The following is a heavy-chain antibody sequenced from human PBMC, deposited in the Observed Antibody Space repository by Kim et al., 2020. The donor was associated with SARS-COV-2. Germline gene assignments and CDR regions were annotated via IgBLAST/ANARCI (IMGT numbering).Heavy chain of an antibody. Sequence: DKYYSTSMKTRLTISKDTSKNQVVLTMTNMDPVDTATYYCARSSTTVLDYWGQGTLVTVSS. D-gene: IGHD4-17*01. CDR2: DK. J-gene: IGHJ4*02. CDR3: ARSSTTVLDY. V-gene: IGHV2-70*01.